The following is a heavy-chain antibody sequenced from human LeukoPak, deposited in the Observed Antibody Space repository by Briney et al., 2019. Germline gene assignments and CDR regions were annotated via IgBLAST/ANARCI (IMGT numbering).Heavy chain of an antibody. Sequence: ASVKVSCTTSGYTFTNNAVHWVRQAPGQRLEWMGWINAGNGNTKYSQKFQGRVTITRDTSASTAYMELSSLRSEDTAVYYCARDRWWEPTDFSFDYWGQGTLVTVSS. CDR1: GYTFTNNA. D-gene: IGHD1-26*01. J-gene: IGHJ4*02. V-gene: IGHV1-3*01. CDR3: ARDRWWEPTDFSFDY. CDR2: INAGNGNT.